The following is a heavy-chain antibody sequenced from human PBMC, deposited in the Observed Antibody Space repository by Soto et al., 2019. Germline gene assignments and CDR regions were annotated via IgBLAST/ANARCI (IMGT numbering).Heavy chain of an antibody. V-gene: IGHV3-48*01. J-gene: IGHJ2*01. CDR2: ISSSSSTV. CDR1: GFQFSSYS. Sequence: GGSLRLSCAASGFQFSSYSMNWVRQAPGRGLEWVSYISSSSSTVYYADSVKGRFTMSRDNAKKSLYLQMNSLRAEDTAVYYCARVDSYWYFDLWGRGTLVTVSS. CDR3: ARVDSYWYFDL. D-gene: IGHD2-2*03.